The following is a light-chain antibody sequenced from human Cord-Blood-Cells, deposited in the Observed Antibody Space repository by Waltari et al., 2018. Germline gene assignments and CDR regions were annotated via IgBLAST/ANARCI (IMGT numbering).Light chain of an antibody. CDR2: AAS. V-gene: IGKV1-39*01. J-gene: IGKJ2*01. CDR3: QQSYSTPYT. CDR1: QSISSY. Sequence: DIQMTQSRSSLSASVGDRVPIIGRASQSISSYLNWYQQKPGKAPKLLIYAASSLQSGVPSRFSGSGSGTDFTLTISSLQPEDFATYYCQQSYSTPYTFGQGTKLEIK.